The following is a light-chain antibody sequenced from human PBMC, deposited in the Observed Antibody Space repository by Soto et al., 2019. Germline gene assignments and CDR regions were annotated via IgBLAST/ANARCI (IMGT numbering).Light chain of an antibody. CDR1: QSVSSTF. V-gene: IGKV3-20*01. CDR3: GQFVSAPPRT. CDR2: GVP. Sequence: EIVLTQSPGTLSLSPGERATLSCRASQSVSSTFLAWYQQKPGQAPRLLIFGVPNRATGIPDRFSGSGSGTDFTLTISRLEPEDFAVYYCGQFVSAPPRTFGQGTKVEIK. J-gene: IGKJ1*01.